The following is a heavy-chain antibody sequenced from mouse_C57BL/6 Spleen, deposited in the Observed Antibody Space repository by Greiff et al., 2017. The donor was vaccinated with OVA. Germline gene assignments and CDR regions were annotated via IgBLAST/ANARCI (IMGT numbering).Heavy chain of an antibody. J-gene: IGHJ1*03. D-gene: IGHD1-1*01. CDR1: GFTFSDYG. CDR3: ARLITTVVRTEYFDV. CDR2: ISSGSSTI. Sequence: EVMLVESGGGLVKPGGSLKLSCAASGFTFSDYGMHWVRQAPEKGLEWVAYISSGSSTIYYADTVKGRFTISRDNAKNTLFLQMTSLRSEDTAMYYCARLITTVVRTEYFDVWGTGTTVTVSS. V-gene: IGHV5-17*01.